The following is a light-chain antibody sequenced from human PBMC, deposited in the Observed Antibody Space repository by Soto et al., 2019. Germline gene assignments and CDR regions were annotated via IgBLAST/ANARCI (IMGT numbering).Light chain of an antibody. J-gene: IGKJ1*01. CDR2: DAS. CDR3: QQYDSSPRT. CDR1: QSVSSY. V-gene: IGKV3-11*01. Sequence: EIVLTQSPATLSLSPGERATLSCRASQSVSSYLAWYQQKPGQAPRLLIYDASNRATGIPARFSGSGSVTDFTLTISSLQSEDFAVYWCQQYDSSPRTFGQGTKVDIK.